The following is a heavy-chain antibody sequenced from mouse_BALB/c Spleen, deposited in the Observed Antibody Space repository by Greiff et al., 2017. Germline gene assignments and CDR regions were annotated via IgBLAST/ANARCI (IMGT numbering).Heavy chain of an antibody. J-gene: IGHJ4*01. CDR2: ISSGGSYT. D-gene: IGHD1-1*01. Sequence: EVKVVESEGGLVKPGGSLKLSCAASGFTFSSYAMSWVRQTPEKRLEWVATISSGGSYTYYPDSVKGRFTISRDNAKNTLYLQMSSLKSEDTAMYYCARHYYGSIYAMDYWGQGTSVTVSS. CDR3: ARHYYGSIYAMDY. V-gene: IGHV5-9-3*01. CDR1: GFTFSSYA.